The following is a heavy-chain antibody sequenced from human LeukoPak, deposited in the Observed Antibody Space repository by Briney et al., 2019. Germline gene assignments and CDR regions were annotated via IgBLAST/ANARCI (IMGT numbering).Heavy chain of an antibody. CDR1: GFTFSSYG. J-gene: IGHJ4*02. V-gene: IGHV3-33*06. CDR3: AKEGNSWSSSDFDY. D-gene: IGHD6-13*01. Sequence: GGSLRLSCAASGFTFSSYGMHWVRQAPGKGLEWVAVIWYDGSNKYYADSVKGRFTISRDNSKNTLYLQMNSLRAEDTAVYYCAKEGNSWSSSDFDYWGQGTLVTVSS. CDR2: IWYDGSNK.